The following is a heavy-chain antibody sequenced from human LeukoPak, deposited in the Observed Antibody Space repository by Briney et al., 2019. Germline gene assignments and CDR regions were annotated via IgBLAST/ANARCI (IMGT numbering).Heavy chain of an antibody. D-gene: IGHD4-23*01. J-gene: IGHJ6*02. Sequence: GSLRLSCAASGFTFSSYAMSWVRQAPGKGLEWVSAISGSGGSTYFADSVKGRLTISRDNSKNTLYLQMNSLRAEDTAVYYCAKALRAYGGNSPYYYYAMDVWGQGTTVTVSS. V-gene: IGHV3-23*01. CDR3: AKALRAYGGNSPYYYYAMDV. CDR2: ISGSGGST. CDR1: GFTFSSYA.